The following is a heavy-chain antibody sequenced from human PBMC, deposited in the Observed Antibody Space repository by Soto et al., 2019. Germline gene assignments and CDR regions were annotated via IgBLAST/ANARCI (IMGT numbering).Heavy chain of an antibody. CDR1: GGSISNYY. Sequence: SETLSLTCTVSGGSISNYYWSWIRQPPGKGLEWIGEINHSGSTNYNPSLKSRVTISVDTSKNQFSLKLSSVTAADTAVYYCARTTGSTTWFQHWGQGTLVTVSS. D-gene: IGHD4-17*01. CDR2: INHSGST. J-gene: IGHJ1*01. V-gene: IGHV4-34*01. CDR3: ARTTGSTTWFQH.